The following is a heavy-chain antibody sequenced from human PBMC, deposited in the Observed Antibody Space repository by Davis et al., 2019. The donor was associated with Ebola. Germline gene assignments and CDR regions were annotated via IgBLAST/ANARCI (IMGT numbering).Heavy chain of an antibody. CDR3: ATTTTPTGSWFDP. CDR2: IHYSGST. V-gene: IGHV4-59*01. J-gene: IGHJ5*02. Sequence: SETLSLTCTVSGGSISNYYWSWIRQPPGKGLEWIGYIHYSGSTNYNPSLKSRVTISVDTSKNQFSLKLSSVTAADTAVYYCATTTTPTGSWFDPWGQGTLVTVSS. D-gene: IGHD2-15*01. CDR1: GGSISNYY.